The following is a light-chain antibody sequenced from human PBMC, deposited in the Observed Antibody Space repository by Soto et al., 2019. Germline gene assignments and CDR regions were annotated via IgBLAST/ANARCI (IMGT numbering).Light chain of an antibody. V-gene: IGKV1-5*03. CDR1: QSISSW. Sequence: DIQMTQSPSTLSASVGDRVTITCRASQSISSWLAWYQQKPGKAPKRLISKASSLESGVPSRFSGSGSGTEFTLTISSLQPDDFATYYCQQYNSSPWTFGQGTKVEIK. J-gene: IGKJ1*01. CDR2: KAS. CDR3: QQYNSSPWT.